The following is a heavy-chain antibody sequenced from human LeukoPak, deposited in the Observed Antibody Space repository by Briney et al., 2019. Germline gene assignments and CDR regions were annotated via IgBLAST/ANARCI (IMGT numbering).Heavy chain of an antibody. CDR1: GGSISSYY. Sequence: SETLSLTCTVSGGSISSYYWGWIRQPPGKGLEWIGSIYYSGSTYYNPSLKSRVTISVDTSKNQFSLKLSSVTAADTAVYYCARHGDSSGFYFDYWGQGTLVTVSS. D-gene: IGHD3-22*01. CDR2: IYYSGST. V-gene: IGHV4-39*01. J-gene: IGHJ4*02. CDR3: ARHGDSSGFYFDY.